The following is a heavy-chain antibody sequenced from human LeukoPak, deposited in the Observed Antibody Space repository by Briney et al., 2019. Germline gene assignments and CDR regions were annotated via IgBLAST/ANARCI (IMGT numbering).Heavy chain of an antibody. Sequence: PSETLSLTCTVSGGSISSSSYYWGWIRQPPGKGLEWIGSIYYSGSTYYNPSLKSRVTISVDTSKNQFSLKLSSVTAADTAVYYCARHFRQQLVVIRFYNWFDPWGQGTLVTVSS. D-gene: IGHD6-13*01. CDR3: ARHFRQQLVVIRFYNWFDP. CDR2: IYYSGST. CDR1: GGSISSSSYY. V-gene: IGHV4-39*01. J-gene: IGHJ5*02.